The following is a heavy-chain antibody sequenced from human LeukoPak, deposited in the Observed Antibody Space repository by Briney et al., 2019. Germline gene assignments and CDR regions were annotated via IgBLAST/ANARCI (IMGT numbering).Heavy chain of an antibody. Sequence: ASVKVSCKASGYTFTSYYMHWVRQAPGQGLEWMGIINPSGGSTSYAQKFQGRVTMTRDMSTSTVYMELSSLRSEDTAVYYCAVYLAARPSDYYYYMDVWGKGTTVTVSS. D-gene: IGHD6-6*01. CDR3: AVYLAARPSDYYYYMDV. J-gene: IGHJ6*03. V-gene: IGHV1-46*01. CDR1: GYTFTSYY. CDR2: INPSGGST.